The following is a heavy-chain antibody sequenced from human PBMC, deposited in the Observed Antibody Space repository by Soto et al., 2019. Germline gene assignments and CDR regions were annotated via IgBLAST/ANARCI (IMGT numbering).Heavy chain of an antibody. CDR3: ARVRYNIVATTFDP. J-gene: IGHJ5*02. V-gene: IGHV4-59*01. Sequence: QVQLQESGPGLVNPPGTLSPTCLAPGASSISSYWSGFRQPQGRDLEWIGYIYYSGGTNYTPSLKSRVTISVDTSKNQFSLKLSSVTAADTAVYYCARVRYNIVATTFDPWGQGTLVTVSS. D-gene: IGHD5-12*01. CDR1: GASSISSY. CDR2: IYYSGGT.